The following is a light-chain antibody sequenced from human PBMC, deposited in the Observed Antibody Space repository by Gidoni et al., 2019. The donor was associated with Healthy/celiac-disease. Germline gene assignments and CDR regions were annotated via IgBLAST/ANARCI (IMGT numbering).Light chain of an antibody. CDR1: QRVSSY. Sequence: EIVLTQSPATLSLSPGERATLSCRASQRVSSYLAWYQQKPGQAPRLLIYDASNRATGIPARFRGSGSGTDFTLTISSLEPEDFAVYYCQQRSNWPRTFGQGTKVEIK. CDR2: DAS. V-gene: IGKV3-11*01. CDR3: QQRSNWPRT. J-gene: IGKJ1*01.